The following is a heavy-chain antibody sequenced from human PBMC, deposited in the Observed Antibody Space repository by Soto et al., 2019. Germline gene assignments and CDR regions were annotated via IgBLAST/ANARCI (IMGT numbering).Heavy chain of an antibody. J-gene: IGHJ3*02. V-gene: IGHV3-30*18. CDR1: GFTFSSYG. CDR2: ISDDGSDK. Sequence: QVQLVESGGGVVQPGRSLRLSCAASGFTFSSYGMYWVRQAPGKGLEWVAVISDDGSDKYYAESVKGRFTISRDNSKSTLFLQMNSLRVEDTAVYYCAKDQTHAFDIWGQGTMVTVSS. CDR3: AKDQTHAFDI.